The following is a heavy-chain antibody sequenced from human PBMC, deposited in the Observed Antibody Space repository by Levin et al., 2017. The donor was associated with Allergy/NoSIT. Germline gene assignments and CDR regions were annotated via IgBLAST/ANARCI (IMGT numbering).Heavy chain of an antibody. J-gene: IGHJ4*02. V-gene: IGHV4-59*01. CDR3: ARGGAEGGTYSVH. D-gene: IGHD1-26*01. CDR1: GGPINTYH. Sequence: SETLSLTCTVSGGPINTYHWSWIRQTPGKGLEWVGNVHYTGTTNYNPSLKSRATISVETSKHQFSLKLTSVTAADTATYYCARGGAEGGTYSVHWGQGTLVTVSS. CDR2: VHYTGTT.